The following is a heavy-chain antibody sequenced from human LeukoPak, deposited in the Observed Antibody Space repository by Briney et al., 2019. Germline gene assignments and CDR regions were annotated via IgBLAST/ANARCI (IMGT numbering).Heavy chain of an antibody. V-gene: IGHV1-46*01. Sequence: ASVKVSCKASGYTFTNYYVHWVRQAPGQGLEWMGMINLSGGSTNYAQKLQGRVTMTTDTSTSTAYMELRSLRSDDTAMYYCARGGEYSYGYFDYWGQGTLVTVSS. J-gene: IGHJ4*02. D-gene: IGHD5-18*01. CDR2: INLSGGST. CDR3: ARGGEYSYGYFDY. CDR1: GYTFTNYY.